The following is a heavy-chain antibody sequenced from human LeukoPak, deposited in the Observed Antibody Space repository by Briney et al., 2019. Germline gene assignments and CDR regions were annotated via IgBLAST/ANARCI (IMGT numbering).Heavy chain of an antibody. Sequence: PGGSLRLSCAASGFTFSSYGMHWVRQAPGKGLEWVAVIWYDGSNKYYADSVKGRFTISRDNSKNTLYLQMNSLRAEGTAVYYCARVRNSGKPDYYYYGMDVWGQGTTVTVSS. V-gene: IGHV3-33*01. CDR1: GFTFSSYG. CDR3: ARVRNSGKPDYYYYGMDV. J-gene: IGHJ6*02. CDR2: IWYDGSNK. D-gene: IGHD1-26*01.